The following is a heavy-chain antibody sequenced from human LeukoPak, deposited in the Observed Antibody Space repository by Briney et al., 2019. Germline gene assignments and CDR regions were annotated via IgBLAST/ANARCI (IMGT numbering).Heavy chain of an antibody. CDR1: GFTFTNYW. CDR3: VGTIASRGSEY. V-gene: IGHV3-74*01. J-gene: IGHJ4*02. Sequence: GGSLRLSCAASGFTFTNYWMHWVRQAPGMGLVWVTRLPPDELGIIYADSVKGRFTVSRDNAKNTVYLQMNNLRVDDTAMYYCVGTIASRGSEYWGQGALVTVSS. D-gene: IGHD6-6*01. CDR2: LPPDELGI.